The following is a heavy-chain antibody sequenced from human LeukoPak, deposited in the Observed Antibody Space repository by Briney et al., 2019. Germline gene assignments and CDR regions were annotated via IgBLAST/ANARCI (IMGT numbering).Heavy chain of an antibody. CDR1: GGSISSYY. J-gene: IGHJ4*02. Sequence: SETLSLTCTVSGGSISSYYWSWIRQPPGKGLEWIGYIYYSGSTNYNPSLKSRVTISVDTSKNQFSLKLSSVTAADTAVYYRARDKRAAAGHTFDYWGQGTLVTVSS. CDR2: IYYSGST. CDR3: ARDKRAAAGHTFDY. V-gene: IGHV4-59*01. D-gene: IGHD6-13*01.